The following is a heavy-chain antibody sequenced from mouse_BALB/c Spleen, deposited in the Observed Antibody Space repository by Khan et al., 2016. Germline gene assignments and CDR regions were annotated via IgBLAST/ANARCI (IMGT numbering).Heavy chain of an antibody. CDR2: IDPANGNT. J-gene: IGHJ3*01. Sequence: EVQLQESGAELVKPGASVKLSCTTSGFNIKDTYMHWVKQRPEQGLEWIGRIDPANGNTKYDPKFQGKATITAETSSNTDYLQLSSLTSEDTAVYYCARSPYDYDVGFAYWGQGTLVTVSA. CDR3: ARSPYDYDVGFAY. CDR1: GFNIKDTY. V-gene: IGHV14-3*02. D-gene: IGHD2-4*01.